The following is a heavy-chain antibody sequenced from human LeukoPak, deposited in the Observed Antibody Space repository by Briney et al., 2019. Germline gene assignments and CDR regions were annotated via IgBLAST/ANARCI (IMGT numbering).Heavy chain of an antibody. CDR3: ARGSWRSPFDY. CDR1: GFTFSSYS. D-gene: IGHD6-19*01. V-gene: IGHV3-21*01. CDR2: ISTSSSYI. J-gene: IGHJ4*02. Sequence: GGSLRLSCAASGFTFSSYSMNWVRQAPGKGLEWVSSISTSSSYIYYADSVKGRFTISRDNSKNTLYLQMNSLRAEDTAVYYCARGSWRSPFDYWGQGTLVTVSS.